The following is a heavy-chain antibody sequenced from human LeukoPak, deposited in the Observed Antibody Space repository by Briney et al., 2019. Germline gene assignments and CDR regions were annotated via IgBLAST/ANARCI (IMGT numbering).Heavy chain of an antibody. J-gene: IGHJ4*02. CDR1: GFTFSDYY. V-gene: IGHV3-11*01. D-gene: IGHD3-22*01. Sequence: GGSLRLSCAASGFTFSDYYMSWIRQAPGKGLEWVSYISSSGSTIYYADSVKGRFTISRDNAKNSLYLQMNSLRAEDTAVYYCARELNYYDSSGYPQLDYWGQGTLVTVS. CDR3: ARELNYYDSSGYPQLDY. CDR2: ISSSGSTI.